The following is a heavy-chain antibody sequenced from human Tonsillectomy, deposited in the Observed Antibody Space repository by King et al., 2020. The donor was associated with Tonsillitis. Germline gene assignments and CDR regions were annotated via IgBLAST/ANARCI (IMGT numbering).Heavy chain of an antibody. J-gene: IGHJ4*02. CDR3: ARERPGDGFDY. Sequence: VQLVESGGGVVQPGRSLRLSCAASGFPFSSYGMHWVRQAPGKGLEWVALIWYDGSNKYYADSVKGRFTISRDNSKSTLYLQMNSLRAEDTAVYYCARERPGDGFDYWGQGTLVTVSS. D-gene: IGHD7-27*01. V-gene: IGHV3-33*01. CDR2: IWYDGSNK. CDR1: GFPFSSYG.